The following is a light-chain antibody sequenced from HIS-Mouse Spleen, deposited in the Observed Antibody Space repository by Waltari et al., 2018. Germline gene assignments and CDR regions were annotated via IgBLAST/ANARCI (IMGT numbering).Light chain of an antibody. V-gene: IGKV4-1*01. CDR1: QSVLYSSNNKNY. J-gene: IGKJ4*01. CDR3: QQYYSTPLT. CDR2: WAS. Sequence: DIVMPQSPDSLAVSLGERATINCKSSQSVLYSSNNKNYLAWYQQKPGQPPKRLIYWASTRESRVPDRFSGSGSGTDFTLTISSLQAEDVAVYYCQQYYSTPLTFGGGTKVEIK.